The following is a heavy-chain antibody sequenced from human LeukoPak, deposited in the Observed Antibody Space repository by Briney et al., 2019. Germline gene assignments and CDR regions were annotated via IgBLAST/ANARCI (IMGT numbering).Heavy chain of an antibody. Sequence: GGSLRLSCAASGFTFSSYGISWVRQAPGQGLEWMGWISAYNGNTNYAQKLQGRVTMTTDTSTSTAYMELRSLRSDDTAVYYCASRPLSEFGVVITGAFDIWGQGTMVTVSS. CDR2: ISAYNGNT. J-gene: IGHJ3*02. CDR3: ASRPLSEFGVVITGAFDI. CDR1: GFTFSSYG. D-gene: IGHD3-3*01. V-gene: IGHV1-18*01.